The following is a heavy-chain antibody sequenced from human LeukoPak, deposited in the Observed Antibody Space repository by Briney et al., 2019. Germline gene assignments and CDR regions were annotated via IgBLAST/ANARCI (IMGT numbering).Heavy chain of an antibody. V-gene: IGHV4-39*01. CDR1: GGSISSSSYY. Sequence: PSETLSLTCTVSGGSISSSSYYWGWIRQPPGKGLEWIGSIYYRGSTYDNPSLKSRVTVSVDTSKNQFSLKLSSVTAADTAVYYCARYSYGIYYFDNWGQGTLVTVSS. D-gene: IGHD5-18*01. J-gene: IGHJ4*02. CDR3: ARYSYGIYYFDN. CDR2: IYYRGST.